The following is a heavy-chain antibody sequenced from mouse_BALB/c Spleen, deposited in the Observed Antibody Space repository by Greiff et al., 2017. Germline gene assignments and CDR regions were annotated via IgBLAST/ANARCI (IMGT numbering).Heavy chain of an antibody. J-gene: IGHJ4*01. CDR2: INPSSGYT. V-gene: IGHV1-4*01. CDR1: GYTFTSYT. CDR3: ARCDYGVYYAMDY. Sequence: VQLKESGAELARPGASVKMSCKASGYTFTSYTMHWVKQRPGQGLEWIGYINPSSGYTNYNQKFKDKATLTADKSSSTAYMQLSSLTSEDSAVYYCARCDYGVYYAMDYWGQGTSVTVSS. D-gene: IGHD2-4*01.